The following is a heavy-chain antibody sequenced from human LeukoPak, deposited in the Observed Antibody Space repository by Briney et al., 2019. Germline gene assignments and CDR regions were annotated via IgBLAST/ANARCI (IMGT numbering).Heavy chain of an antibody. V-gene: IGHV1-24*01. CDR2: FDPEDGET. CDR1: GYTLTELS. D-gene: IGHD3-22*01. Sequence: ASVKVSCKVSGYTLTELSMHRVRQAPGKGLEWMGGFDPEDGETIYAQKFQGRVTMTEDTSTDTAYMELSSLRSEDTAVYYCATGLKYYYDSSGYYYHWGQGTLVTVSS. J-gene: IGHJ4*02. CDR3: ATGLKYYYDSSGYYYH.